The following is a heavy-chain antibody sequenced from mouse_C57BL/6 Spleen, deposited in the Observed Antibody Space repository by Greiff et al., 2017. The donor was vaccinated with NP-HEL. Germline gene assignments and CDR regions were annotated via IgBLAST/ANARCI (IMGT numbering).Heavy chain of an antibody. J-gene: IGHJ4*01. CDR3: ARDSYLYYAMCY. CDR2: IYPGDGDT. CDR1: GYAFSSYW. D-gene: IGHD2-12*01. V-gene: IGHV1-80*01. Sequence: QVQLQQSGAELVKPGASVKISCKASGYAFSSYWMNWVKQRPGKGLEWIGQIYPGDGDTNYNGKFKGKATLTADKSSSTAYMQLSSLTSEDSAVYIYARDSYLYYAMCYWGQRTSVTVS.